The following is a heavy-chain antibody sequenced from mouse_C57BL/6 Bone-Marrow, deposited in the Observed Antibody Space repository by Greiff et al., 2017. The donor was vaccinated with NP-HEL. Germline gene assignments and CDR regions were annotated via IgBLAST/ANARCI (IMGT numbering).Heavy chain of an antibody. J-gene: IGHJ4*01. Sequence: EVQLVESGGGLVQPGGSMKLSCAASGFTFSDAWMDWVRQSPEKGLEWVAEIRNKANNHATYYAESVKGRFTISRDDSKSSVYLQMNSLRAEDTGIYYCVSYDGYSGNYAMDYWGQGTSVTVSS. D-gene: IGHD2-3*01. CDR2: IRNKANNHAT. CDR1: GFTFSDAW. V-gene: IGHV6-6*01. CDR3: VSYDGYSGNYAMDY.